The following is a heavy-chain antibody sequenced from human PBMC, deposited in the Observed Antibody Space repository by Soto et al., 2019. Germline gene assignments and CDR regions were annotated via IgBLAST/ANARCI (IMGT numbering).Heavy chain of an antibody. CDR2: ISGSGGST. CDR1: GFTFSSYA. J-gene: IGHJ4*02. V-gene: IGHV3-23*01. D-gene: IGHD3-3*01. Sequence: EVQLLESGGGLVQPGGSLRLSCAASGFTFSSYAMSWVRQAPGKGLEWVSAISGSGGSTYYADSVKGRFTISRDNSKNTLYLQMNSLRAEDTAVYYCAKDLYYDFWSGYYNGIDCWGQGTLVTVSS. CDR3: AKDLYYDFWSGYYNGIDC.